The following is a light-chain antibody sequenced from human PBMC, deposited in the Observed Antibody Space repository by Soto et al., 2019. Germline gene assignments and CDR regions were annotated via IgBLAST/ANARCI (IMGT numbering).Light chain of an antibody. V-gene: IGKV1-9*01. Sequence: IQLTHSPSSLSASVGDRVTITCRASQGINSFLAWYQQKPGKAPKLLIYAASTLQSGVPSRFSGSGSGKDFTLTISSLQPEDFATYYRPQLERYPSTFGGGNQVE. CDR2: AAS. CDR1: QGINSF. CDR3: PQLERYPST. J-gene: IGKJ4*01.